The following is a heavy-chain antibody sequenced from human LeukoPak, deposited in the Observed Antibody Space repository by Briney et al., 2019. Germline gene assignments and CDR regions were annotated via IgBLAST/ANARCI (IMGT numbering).Heavy chain of an antibody. V-gene: IGHV3-30*03. D-gene: IGHD4-23*01. CDR2: ISYDGSNK. Sequence: PGGSLRLSCAASGFTFSSYGMHWVRQAPGKGLEWVAVISYDGSNKYYADSVKGRFTISRDNSKNTLYLQMNSLRAEDTAVYYCARYDANSGGLDYWGQGTLVTVSS. J-gene: IGHJ4*02. CDR1: GFTFSSYG. CDR3: ARYDANSGGLDY.